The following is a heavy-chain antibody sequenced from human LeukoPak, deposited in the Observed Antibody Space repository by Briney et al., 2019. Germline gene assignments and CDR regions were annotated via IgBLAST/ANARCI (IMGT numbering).Heavy chain of an antibody. Sequence: GGSLRLSCAASGFTFSNYWMNWVRQAPGKGLEWVANIKQDGSEKCYVDSVKGRFTISRDNAKNSLYLQMNSLRAEDTAVYYCARDWYGGNSYYFDYWGQGTLVTVSS. CDR2: IKQDGSEK. CDR3: ARDWYGGNSYYFDY. D-gene: IGHD4-23*01. CDR1: GFTFSNYW. V-gene: IGHV3-7*03. J-gene: IGHJ4*02.